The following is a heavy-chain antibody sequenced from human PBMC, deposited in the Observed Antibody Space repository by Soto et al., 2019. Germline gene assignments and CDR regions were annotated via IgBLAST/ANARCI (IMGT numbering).Heavy chain of an antibody. CDR1: GFTFSSYA. CDR3: ARDRQYQPPSYGMDV. Sequence: GGSLRLSCAASGFTFSSYAMHWVLQAPGKRLEWVAVISYDGSSKYYAHSVKGRFTISRDNTKITLYLQMNNFKTEDTAVYYCARDRQYQPPSYGMDVWGQGTTVTVAS. D-gene: IGHD2-2*01. J-gene: IGHJ6*02. V-gene: IGHV3-30-3*01. CDR2: ISYDGSSK.